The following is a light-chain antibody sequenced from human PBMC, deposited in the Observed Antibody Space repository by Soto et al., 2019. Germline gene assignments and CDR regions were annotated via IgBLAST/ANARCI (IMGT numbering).Light chain of an antibody. CDR3: QQYGSSPET. J-gene: IGKJ1*01. Sequence: EIVLTQSPGTLSLSPGERATLSCRSSQSVSGTYLAWYQQKPGQAPRLIIYGVSSRATGIPDRFSGSGSGTGFTLTISRLEPEDFAVYYCQQYGSSPETFGQGTKVKSN. CDR1: QSVSGTY. CDR2: GVS. V-gene: IGKV3-20*01.